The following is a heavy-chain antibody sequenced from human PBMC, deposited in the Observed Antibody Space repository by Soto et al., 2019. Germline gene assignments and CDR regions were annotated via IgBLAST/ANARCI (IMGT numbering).Heavy chain of an antibody. J-gene: IGHJ6*02. V-gene: IGHV3-64*01. Sequence: GGSLRLSCAASGFTFSSYAMHWVRQAPGKGLEYVSAISSNGGSTYYANSVKGRFTISRDNSKNTLYLQMGSLRAEDMAVYYCARADTAMVTVYYYYGMDVWGQGTTVTVSS. CDR2: ISSNGGST. CDR1: GFTFSSYA. CDR3: ARADTAMVTVYYYYGMDV. D-gene: IGHD5-18*01.